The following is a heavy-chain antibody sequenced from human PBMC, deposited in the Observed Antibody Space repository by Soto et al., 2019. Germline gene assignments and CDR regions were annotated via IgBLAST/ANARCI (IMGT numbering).Heavy chain of an antibody. CDR2: ISYDGSNK. V-gene: IGHV3-30*18. J-gene: IGHJ4*02. Sequence: QVQLVESGGGVVQPWRSLRLSCAASGFTFSSYGMHWVRQAPGKGLEWVAVISYDGSNKYYADSVKGRFTISRDNSKNPLYLQMNSLRAEDTAVYYCAKDLVRGVILSSRDIGFDYWGQGTLVTVSS. D-gene: IGHD3-10*01. CDR3: AKDLVRGVILSSRDIGFDY. CDR1: GFTFSSYG.